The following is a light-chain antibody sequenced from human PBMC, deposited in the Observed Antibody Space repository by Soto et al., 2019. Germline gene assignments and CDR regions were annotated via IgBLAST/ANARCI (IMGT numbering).Light chain of an antibody. CDR1: QSVSSK. Sequence: EIVLTQSPGTLSLSPGERATLSCRASQSVSSKLAWYQQKLGQAPRLLIYGASTRATGIPARFSGSGSATEFTLTISSLQSEDLAIYYCQQYNNWPPITFGQGTRLEIK. V-gene: IGKV3-15*01. J-gene: IGKJ5*01. CDR3: QQYNNWPPIT. CDR2: GAS.